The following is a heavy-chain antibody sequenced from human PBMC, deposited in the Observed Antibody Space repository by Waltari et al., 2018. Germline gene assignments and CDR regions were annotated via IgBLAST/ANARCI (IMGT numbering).Heavy chain of an antibody. V-gene: IGHV6-1*01. CDR1: GDSRPSNSVA. CDR2: TYYSSKWFN. J-gene: IGHJ3*02. CDR3: TRGIHSSFDI. Sequence: QVQLQQSGPGLVKPSQTLSLTCAISGDSRPSNSVAWNWIRQSPPRGLAGLGMTYYSSKWFNDYAVSWKSRITINPYTSKNQFSLQLSSLTPEDTAVYYCTRGIHSSFDIWGQGTMVTVSS. D-gene: IGHD2-21*01.